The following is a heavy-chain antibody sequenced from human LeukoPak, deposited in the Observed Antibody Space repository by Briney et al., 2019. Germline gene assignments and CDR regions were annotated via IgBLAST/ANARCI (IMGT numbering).Heavy chain of an antibody. D-gene: IGHD1-14*01. CDR2: ISCSSSYI. CDR1: VLTFSSYS. V-gene: IGHV3-21*01. CDR3: ARAGVNTGDY. J-gene: IGHJ4*02. Sequence: GGSLRLFCGASVLTFSSYSMNWVSQAPGKGLEWVSSISCSSSYIYYADSVKGRFTNYRDNAKNSLYLSMNSLRAEDTAVYYCARAGVNTGDYWGGGTLVTVSS.